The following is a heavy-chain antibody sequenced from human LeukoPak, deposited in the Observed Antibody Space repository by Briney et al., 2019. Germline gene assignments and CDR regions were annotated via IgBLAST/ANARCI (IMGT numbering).Heavy chain of an antibody. V-gene: IGHV4-38-2*02. J-gene: IGHJ4*02. Sequence: SETLSLTCTVSGYSISSGYYWGWIRQPPGKGLEWIGSIYDSGSTYYNPSLKSRVTISVDTSKNQFSLRLSSVTAADTAVYYCARVGVRGVILENWGQGTLVTVSS. CDR1: GYSISSGYY. CDR3: ARVGVRGVILEN. D-gene: IGHD3-10*01. CDR2: IYDSGST.